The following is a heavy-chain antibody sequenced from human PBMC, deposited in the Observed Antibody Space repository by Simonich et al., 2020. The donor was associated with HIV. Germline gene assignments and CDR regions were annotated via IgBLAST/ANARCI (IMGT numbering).Heavy chain of an antibody. D-gene: IGHD3-10*01. J-gene: IGHJ4*02. Sequence: QITLKESGPTLVKPTQTLTLTCTFSGFSLSTSGVGVGWIRQPPGKALEWLALIYWDDYKRYSPSRKSRRTITKDTSKNQGVLTMTTMDPVDTATYYCAHSPGGGSGSYYNYFDYWGQGTLVTVSS. CDR1: GFSLSTSGVG. CDR2: IYWDDYK. CDR3: AHSPGGGSGSYYNYFDY. V-gene: IGHV2-5*02.